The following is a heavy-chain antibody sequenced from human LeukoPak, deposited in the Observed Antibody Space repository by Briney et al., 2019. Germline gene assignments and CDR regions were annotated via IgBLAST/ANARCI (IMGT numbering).Heavy chain of an antibody. V-gene: IGHV4-34*01. J-gene: IGHJ6*03. CDR1: GGSFSGYY. CDR3: ARRYLYYYYMDV. CDR2: INHSGST. D-gene: IGHD3-16*02. Sequence: SETPSLTCAVYGGSFSGYYWSWIRQPPGKGLEWIGEINHSGSTNYNPSLKSRVTISVDTSKNQFSLKLSSVTAADTAVYYCARRYLYYYYMDVWGKGTTVTISS.